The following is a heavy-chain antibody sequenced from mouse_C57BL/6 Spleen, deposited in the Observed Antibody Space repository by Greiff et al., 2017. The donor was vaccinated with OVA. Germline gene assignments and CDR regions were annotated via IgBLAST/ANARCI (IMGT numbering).Heavy chain of an antibody. CDR3: TRGGYSNSYYYAMDY. Sequence: EVKLVESGEGLVKPGGSLKLSCAASGFTFSSYAMSWVRQTPEKRLEWVAYISSGGDYIYYADTVKGRFTISRDNARNTLYLQMSSLKSEDTAMYYCTRGGYSNSYYYAMDYWGQGTSVTVSS. D-gene: IGHD2-5*01. V-gene: IGHV5-9-1*02. CDR2: ISSGGDYI. CDR1: GFTFSSYA. J-gene: IGHJ4*01.